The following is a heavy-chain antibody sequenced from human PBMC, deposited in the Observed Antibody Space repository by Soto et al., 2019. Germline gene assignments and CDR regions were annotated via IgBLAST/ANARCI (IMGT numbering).Heavy chain of an antibody. CDR2: IVVGSGKT. CDR1: GVTITSSA. Sequence: ASVKLSCKAPGVTITSSAMQWVRQAREQRLEWIGWIVVGSGKTNYAQKFQERVTITRGLSTSTTYMELSSLRSEDTAVYYCAAVPYYDFWSGNFPFDYWGQGTLVTVPQ. D-gene: IGHD3-3*01. J-gene: IGHJ4*02. V-gene: IGHV1-58*02. CDR3: AAVPYYDFWSGNFPFDY.